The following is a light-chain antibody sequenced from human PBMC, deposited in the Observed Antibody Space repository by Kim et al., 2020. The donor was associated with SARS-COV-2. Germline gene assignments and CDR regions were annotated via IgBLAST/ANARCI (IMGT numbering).Light chain of an antibody. J-gene: IGKJ4*01. CDR2: QAS. V-gene: IGKV1-5*03. CDR3: HQYDSYPLT. CDR1: QSISRE. Sequence: SASLGDRVTITCRASQSISRELAWYQQKPGKAPKFLIYQASSLESGVPSRFSGSESGTEFTLTISSLQPNDSATYYCHQYDSYPLTFGGGTKVEI.